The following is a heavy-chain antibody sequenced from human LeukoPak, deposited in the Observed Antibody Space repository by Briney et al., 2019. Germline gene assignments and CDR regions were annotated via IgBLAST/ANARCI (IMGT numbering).Heavy chain of an antibody. D-gene: IGHD6-19*01. J-gene: IGHJ4*02. V-gene: IGHV4-59*01. CDR2: IYYSGST. CDR1: GGSISSYY. CDR3: ARGSIAVAGTQGPLFDY. Sequence: SETLSLTCTVSGGSISSYYWSWIRQPPGKGLEWIGYIYYSGSTSYNPSLKSRVTISVDTSKNQFSLKLSSVTAADTAVYYCARGSIAVAGTQGPLFDYWGQGTLVTVSS.